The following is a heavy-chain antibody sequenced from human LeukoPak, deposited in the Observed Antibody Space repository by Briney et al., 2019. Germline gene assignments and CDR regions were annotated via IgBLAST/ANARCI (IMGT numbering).Heavy chain of an antibody. CDR3: ARTPPKGP. CDR2: ISYDGSNK. Sequence: GGSLRLSCAASGFTFSSYAMHWVRQAPGKGLEWVAVISYDGSNKYYADSVKGRFTISRDNSKNTLYPQMNSLRAEDTAVYYCARTPPKGPWGQGTLVTVSS. CDR1: GFTFSSYA. V-gene: IGHV3-30-3*01. J-gene: IGHJ5*02.